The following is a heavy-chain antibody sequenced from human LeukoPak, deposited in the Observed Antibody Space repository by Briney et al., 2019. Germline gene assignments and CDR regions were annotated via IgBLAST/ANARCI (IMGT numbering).Heavy chain of an antibody. D-gene: IGHD5-18*01. J-gene: IGHJ4*02. Sequence: SETLSLTCAVSGGSISSGGYSWSWIRQPPGKSLEWIGYIYHSGSTYYNPSLKSRVTISVDRSKNQFSLKLSSVTAADTAVYYCARVVGSSYGHQIDYWGQGTLVTVSS. V-gene: IGHV4-30-2*01. CDR2: IYHSGST. CDR1: GGSISSGGYS. CDR3: ARVVGSSYGHQIDY.